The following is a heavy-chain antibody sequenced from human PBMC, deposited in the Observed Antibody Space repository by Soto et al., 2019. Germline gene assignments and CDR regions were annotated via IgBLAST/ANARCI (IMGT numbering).Heavy chain of an antibody. Sequence: QITLKESGPTLVKPTQTLTLTCTFSGFSLSTSGVGVGWIRQPPGKALEWLALIYWDDDKRYSPSLKSRLTTTKKPSKTQVVLTMTNMDPVDTPKYYCAHTQNILVVVAAPPFANWGQGTLFTVSS. CDR2: IYWDDDK. V-gene: IGHV2-5*02. CDR3: AHTQNILVVVAAPPFAN. J-gene: IGHJ4*02. CDR1: GFSLSTSGVG. D-gene: IGHD2-15*01.